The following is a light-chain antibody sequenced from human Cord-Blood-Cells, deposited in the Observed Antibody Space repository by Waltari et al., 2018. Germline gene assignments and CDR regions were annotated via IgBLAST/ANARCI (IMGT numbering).Light chain of an antibody. CDR1: KLGDKY. CDR2: QDS. V-gene: IGLV3-1*01. Sequence: SYELTQPPSVSVSPGQTASITCSGDKLGDKYACWYQQKPGQSPVLVIYQDSKRPSGXXXXXXXXXXXXXXXXTISGTQAMDEADYYCQAWDSSTVVFGGGTKLTVL. J-gene: IGLJ2*01. CDR3: QAWDSSTVV.